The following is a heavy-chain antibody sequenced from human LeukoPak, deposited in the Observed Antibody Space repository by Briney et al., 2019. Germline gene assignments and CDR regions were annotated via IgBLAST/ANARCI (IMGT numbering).Heavy chain of an antibody. D-gene: IGHD2-2*01. CDR3: ARFEGYCSSTSCARGYDAFDI. Sequence: GESLKISCKGSGYSITNYWIGWVRQMPGKGLEWMGIIYPGDSETKYSPTFQGQVTISADKSISTAYLQWSSLKASDTAMYYCARFEGYCSSTSCARGYDAFDIWGQGTMVTVSS. CDR2: IYPGDSET. CDR1: GYSITNYW. J-gene: IGHJ3*02. V-gene: IGHV5-51*01.